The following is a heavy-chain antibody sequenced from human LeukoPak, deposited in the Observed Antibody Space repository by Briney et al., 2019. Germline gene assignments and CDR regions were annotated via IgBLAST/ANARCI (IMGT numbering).Heavy chain of an antibody. CDR3: ADRYCSSTSCLDY. Sequence: ETLSLTCAVSGYSIRSDFFWGWIRQPPGKGLEWVSAISGSGGSTYYADPVKGRFTISRDNSKNTLYLQMNSLRVEDTAVYYCADRYCSSTSCLDYWGQGTLVTVSS. CDR1: GYSIRSDF. CDR2: ISGSGGST. D-gene: IGHD2-2*01. J-gene: IGHJ4*02. V-gene: IGHV3-23*01.